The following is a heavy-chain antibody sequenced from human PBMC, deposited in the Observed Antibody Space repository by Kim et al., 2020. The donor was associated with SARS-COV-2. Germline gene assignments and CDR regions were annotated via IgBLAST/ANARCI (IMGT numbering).Heavy chain of an antibody. V-gene: IGHV3-48*03. CDR1: GFTFSSYE. Sequence: GGSLRLSCAASGFTFSSYEMNWVRQAPGKGLEWVSYISSSGSTIYYADSVKGRFTISRDNAKNSLYLHMNSLRAEDKAVYYCARARDYYDSSGSFDYWGQGTLVT. CDR2: ISSSGSTI. D-gene: IGHD3-22*01. CDR3: ARARDYYDSSGSFDY. J-gene: IGHJ4*02.